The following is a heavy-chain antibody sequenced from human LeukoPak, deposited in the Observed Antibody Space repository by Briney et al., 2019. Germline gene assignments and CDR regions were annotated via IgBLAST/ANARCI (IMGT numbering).Heavy chain of an antibody. J-gene: IGHJ4*02. CDR1: GYTFTGYY. CDR3: ATGGYSGYDHWGLYYFDY. V-gene: IGHV1-69*05. D-gene: IGHD5-12*01. Sequence: EASVKVSCKASGYTFTGYYMHWVRQAPGQGLEWMGGIIPIFGTANYAQKFQGRVTITTDESTSTAYMELSSLRSEDTAVYYCATGGYSGYDHWGLYYFDYWGQGTLVTVSS. CDR2: IIPIFGTA.